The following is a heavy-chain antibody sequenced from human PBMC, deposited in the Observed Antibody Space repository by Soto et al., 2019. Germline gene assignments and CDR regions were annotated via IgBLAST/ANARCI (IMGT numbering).Heavy chain of an antibody. V-gene: IGHV1-69*12. D-gene: IGHD2-2*01. CDR1: GGTFSSYA. J-gene: IGHJ6*02. Sequence: QVQLVQSGAEVKKPGSSVKVSCKASGGTFSSYAISWVRQAPGQGLEWMGGIIPIFGTANYAQKFQGRVTITADESTSTAYMELSSLSSEDTAVYYCARGVLVPADRYYYYGMDVWGQGTTVTVSS. CDR3: ARGVLVPADRYYYYGMDV. CDR2: IIPIFGTA.